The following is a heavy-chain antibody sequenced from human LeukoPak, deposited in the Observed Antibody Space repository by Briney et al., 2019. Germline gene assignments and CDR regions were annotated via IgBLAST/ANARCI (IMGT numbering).Heavy chain of an antibody. D-gene: IGHD1-20*01. V-gene: IGHV3-7*01. Sequence: GGSLRLSCAASGFTFSRYWMSWVRQAPGKGLEWVANIRQDGHENYYADSVKGRFTISRDNAKNSLYLQMNSLRAEDTAVYYCARDVGGYNWKSFDYWGQGTLVTVSS. CDR2: IRQDGHEN. CDR3: ARDVGGYNWKSFDY. J-gene: IGHJ4*02. CDR1: GFTFSRYW.